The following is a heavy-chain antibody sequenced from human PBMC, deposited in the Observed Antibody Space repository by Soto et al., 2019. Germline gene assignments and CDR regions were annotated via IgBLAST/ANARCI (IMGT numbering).Heavy chain of an antibody. D-gene: IGHD5-12*01. CDR1: GGSISSGGYY. J-gene: IGHJ4*02. CDR3: ARERISWYFDY. Sequence: SETLSLTCTVSGGSISSGGYYWSWIRQHPGKGLEWIGYIYYSGSTYYNPSLKSRVTISVDTSKNQFSLKLSSVTAADTAVYYCARERISWYFDYWGQGTLVTVSS. V-gene: IGHV4-31*03. CDR2: IYYSGST.